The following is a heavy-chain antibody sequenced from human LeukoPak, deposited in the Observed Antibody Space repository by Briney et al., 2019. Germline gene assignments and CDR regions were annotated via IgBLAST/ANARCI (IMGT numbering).Heavy chain of an antibody. D-gene: IGHD1-26*01. V-gene: IGHV1-8*01. Sequence: ASVKVSCKTSGYTFPSYDINWVRQATGQGLEWMGWMNPNSGNTGYTQKFQGRVTISRNTSITTAYMELSSLRSEDTAVYYCARGPKWTGSYYYFDYWGQGTLVTAFS. CDR1: GYTFPSYD. CDR2: MNPNSGNT. CDR3: ARGPKWTGSYYYFDY. J-gene: IGHJ4*02.